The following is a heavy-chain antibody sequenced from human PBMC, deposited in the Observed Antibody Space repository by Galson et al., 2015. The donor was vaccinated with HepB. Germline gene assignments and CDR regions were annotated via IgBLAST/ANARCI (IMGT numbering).Heavy chain of an antibody. Sequence: SLRLSCAASGFTFSSYAMSWVRQAPGKGLEWVSAISGSGGSTYYADSVKGRFTISRDNSKNTLYLQMNSLRAEDTAVYYCAKDSRRYLATARNYYFDYWGQGTLVTVSS. CDR1: GFTFSSYA. D-gene: IGHD2-2*01. J-gene: IGHJ4*02. CDR3: AKDSRRYLATARNYYFDY. CDR2: ISGSGGST. V-gene: IGHV3-23*01.